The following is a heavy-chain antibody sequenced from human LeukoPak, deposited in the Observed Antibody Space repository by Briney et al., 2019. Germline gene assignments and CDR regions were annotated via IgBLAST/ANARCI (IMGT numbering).Heavy chain of an antibody. CDR2: IYSVGST. CDR1: GFIVSSNY. J-gene: IGHJ4*02. V-gene: IGHV3-66*02. D-gene: IGHD6-6*01. CDR3: ARAPPSSSRNFFDF. Sequence: GGSLRLSCAASGFIVSSNYMSWVRQAPGRGLEWVSVIYSVGSTYYADSVKGRFTISRDNSKNTLYLQMNSLRPEDMAVYYCARAPPSSSRNFFDFSGQGTLVTVSS.